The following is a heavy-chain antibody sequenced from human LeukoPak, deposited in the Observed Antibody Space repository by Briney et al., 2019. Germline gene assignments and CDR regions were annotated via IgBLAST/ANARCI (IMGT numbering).Heavy chain of an antibody. CDR1: GGSISSYY. J-gene: IGHJ4*02. CDR2: IYYSGST. D-gene: IGHD2-15*01. Sequence: SETLSLTCTVSGGSISSYYWSWIRQPPGKGLEWIGYIYYSGSTNYNPSLKSRVTISVDTSRNQFSLKLSSATAADTAVYYCAGGVVAALDFDYWGQGTLVTVSS. CDR3: AGGVVAALDFDY. V-gene: IGHV4-59*01.